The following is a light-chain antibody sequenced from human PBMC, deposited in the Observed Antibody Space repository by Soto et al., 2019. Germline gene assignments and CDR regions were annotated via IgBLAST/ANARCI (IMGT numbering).Light chain of an antibody. J-gene: IGKJ5*01. Sequence: IPMTQSPSTLSASVGDRVTIPCRASQSISSWLAWYQQKPGKAPKLLIYAASTLQSGVPSRFSGSGSGTDFTLTISRLEPEDFAVYYCQQYGNSPITFGQGTRLEIK. CDR1: QSISSW. CDR3: QQYGNSPIT. V-gene: IGKV1-5*01. CDR2: AAS.